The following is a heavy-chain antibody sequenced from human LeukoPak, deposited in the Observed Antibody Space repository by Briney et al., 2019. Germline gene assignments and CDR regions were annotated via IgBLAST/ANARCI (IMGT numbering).Heavy chain of an antibody. CDR2: IYYSGST. J-gene: IGHJ5*02. CDR1: GGSISSSSYY. CDR3: ARLGAFWSGYSDNWFDP. Sequence: SETLSLTCTVPGGSISSSSYYWGWVRQPPGTGVEWVGSIYYSGSTYYNPSLKSRVAISVDTSKNQFSLKLSSVTAADTAVYYCARLGAFWSGYSDNWFDPWGQGTLVTVSS. V-gene: IGHV4-39*01. D-gene: IGHD3-3*01.